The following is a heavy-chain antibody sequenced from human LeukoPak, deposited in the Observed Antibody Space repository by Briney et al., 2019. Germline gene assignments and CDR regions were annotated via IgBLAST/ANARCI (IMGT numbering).Heavy chain of an antibody. CDR2: IKPDGSEK. V-gene: IGHV3-7*03. Sequence: GGSLRLSCAASGFTFRNYWMTWVRQAPAKGLEWVANIKPDGSEKRYVDSVKGRFTISRDNSKNTLYLQMNSLRAEDTALYYCAKRVAEQSTSWYIDIWGLGTMVTVSS. J-gene: IGHJ3*02. CDR1: GFTFRNYW. D-gene: IGHD6-19*01. CDR3: AKRVAEQSTSWYIDI.